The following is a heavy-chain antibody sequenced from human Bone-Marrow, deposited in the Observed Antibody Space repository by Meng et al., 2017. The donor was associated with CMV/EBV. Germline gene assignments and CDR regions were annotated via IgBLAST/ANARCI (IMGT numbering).Heavy chain of an antibody. D-gene: IGHD3-22*01. CDR3: ARVRSRITMIVVVIYDAFDI. V-gene: IGHV1-69*05. Sequence: SVKVSCKASGGTFSNYAISWVRQAPGQGLEWMGGIIPIFGTANYAQKFQGRVTITTDESTSTAYMELSSLRFEDTAVYYCARVRSRITMIVVVIYDAFDIWGQGTMVTVSS. CDR2: IIPIFGTA. J-gene: IGHJ3*02. CDR1: GGTFSNYA.